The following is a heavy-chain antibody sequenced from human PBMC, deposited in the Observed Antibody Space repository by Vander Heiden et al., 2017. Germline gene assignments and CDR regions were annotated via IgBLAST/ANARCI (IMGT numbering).Heavy chain of an antibody. CDR3: ARQEIQLSFTMGRGGWFDP. CDR2: IYPGDSDV. D-gene: IGHD3-10*01. J-gene: IGHJ5*02. V-gene: IGHV5-51*01. CDR1: GYSFGSSW. Sequence: EVQLVQSGAEVKKPGESLKISCKGSGYSFGSSWLGWVRRMPGKGLEWMGVIYPGDSDVRYSPSFEGQVTISADKSINTAYLQWNSLKASDTAIYYCARQEIQLSFTMGRGGWFDPWGQGTLVTVSS.